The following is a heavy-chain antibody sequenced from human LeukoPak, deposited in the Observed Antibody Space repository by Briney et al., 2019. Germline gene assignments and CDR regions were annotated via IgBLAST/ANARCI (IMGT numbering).Heavy chain of an antibody. Sequence: SETLSLTCTVSGYSISSGYYWGWIRQPPGKGLEWIGSIYHSGSTYYNPSLKSRVTISVDTSKNQFSLKLSSVTAADTAVYYCAREAPLTTLIDYWGQGTLVTVSS. CDR3: AREAPLTTLIDY. CDR1: GYSISSGYY. D-gene: IGHD4-11*01. V-gene: IGHV4-38-2*02. CDR2: IYHSGST. J-gene: IGHJ4*02.